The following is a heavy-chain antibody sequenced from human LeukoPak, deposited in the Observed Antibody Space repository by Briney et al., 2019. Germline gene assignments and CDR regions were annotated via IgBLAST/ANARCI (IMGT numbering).Heavy chain of an antibody. Sequence: SETLSLTCAVYGGSFSGHYWSWIRQSPGKGLEWIGEINHSGSTNYNPSLKSRVTISVDTSKNQFSLKLSSVTAADTAVYYCARDSTVTTEYCFDYWGQGTLVTVSS. CDR2: INHSGST. CDR1: GGSFSGHY. D-gene: IGHD4-17*01. V-gene: IGHV4-34*01. CDR3: ARDSTVTTEYCFDY. J-gene: IGHJ4*02.